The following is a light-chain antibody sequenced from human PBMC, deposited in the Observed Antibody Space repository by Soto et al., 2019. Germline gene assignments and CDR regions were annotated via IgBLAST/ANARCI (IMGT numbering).Light chain of an antibody. CDR3: CSYAGSYTWV. Sequence: QSALTQPRSVSGSPGQSVTISCTGTSSDVGDYNYVSWYQQHPGKAPKIMIYDVSKRPSGVPDRFSGSKSGNTASLTISGLQAEDEADYYCCSYAGSYTWVFSGGTKLTVL. J-gene: IGLJ3*02. CDR1: SSDVGDYNY. CDR2: DVS. V-gene: IGLV2-11*01.